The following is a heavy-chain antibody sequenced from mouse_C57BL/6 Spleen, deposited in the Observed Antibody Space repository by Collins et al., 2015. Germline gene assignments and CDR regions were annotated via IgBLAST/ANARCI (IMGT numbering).Heavy chain of an antibody. J-gene: IGHJ4*01. Sequence: QVQLQQSGAELMKPGASVKISCKATGYTFSSYWIEWVKQRPGHGLEWIGEILPGGGSTNYNEKFKGKATFTADTSSNTAYMQLSSLTSEDSAVYYCARSRPRPAMDYWGQGTSVTVSS. CDR2: ILPGGGST. CDR3: ARSRPRPAMDY. CDR1: GYTFSSYW. D-gene: IGHD6-1*01. V-gene: IGHV1-9*01.